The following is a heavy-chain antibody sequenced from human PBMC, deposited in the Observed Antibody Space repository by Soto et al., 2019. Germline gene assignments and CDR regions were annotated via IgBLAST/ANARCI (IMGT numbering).Heavy chain of an antibody. V-gene: IGHV3-23*01. Sequence: EVQLLEYGGGLVQPGGSLRLSCAASGFTFSNYVMSWVRQAPGKGLEWVSSVSNSGSNTYYAESVKGRVTISRDNSNNTLCLQMNSLSAEDTALYYCARRGRTLPHYSYYMDVWGKGTTVTVSS. CDR2: VSNSGSNT. CDR1: GFTFSNYV. J-gene: IGHJ6*03. CDR3: ARRGRTLPHYSYYMDV.